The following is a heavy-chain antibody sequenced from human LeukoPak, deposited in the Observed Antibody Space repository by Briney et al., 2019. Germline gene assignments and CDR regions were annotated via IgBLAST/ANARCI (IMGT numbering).Heavy chain of an antibody. CDR2: INSDGSRT. J-gene: IGHJ4*02. Sequence: GGSLRLSCEASGFTFSSHWMHWVRQAPGKGLVWVSRINSDGSRTNYADSVKGRFTISRDNAKNTLYLQMNSLRAEDTAVYYCARDRAYYFGSGDVGYWGQGTLVTVSS. V-gene: IGHV3-74*01. CDR3: ARDRAYYFGSGDVGY. D-gene: IGHD3-10*01. CDR1: GFTFSSHW.